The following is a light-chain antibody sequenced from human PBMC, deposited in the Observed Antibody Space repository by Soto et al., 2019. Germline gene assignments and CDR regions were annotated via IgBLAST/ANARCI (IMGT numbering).Light chain of an antibody. CDR2: AAS. J-gene: IGKJ1*01. Sequence: LSASVGDRVTITCRASHDISNYLAWYQQRPGKVPKLLIFAASTLQSGVPSRFSGSGSGTDFTLTISSLQPEDFATYYCQQSYTTPQTFGQGTKVDIK. CDR1: HDISNY. CDR3: QQSYTTPQT. V-gene: IGKV1-27*01.